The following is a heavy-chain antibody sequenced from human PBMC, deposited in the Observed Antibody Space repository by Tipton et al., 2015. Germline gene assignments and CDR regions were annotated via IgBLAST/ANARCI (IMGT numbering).Heavy chain of an antibody. CDR1: GFTFGHYA. J-gene: IGHJ6*02. CDR2: IRYSGATP. D-gene: IGHD4-17*01. CDR3: AKDHWSYGDYLRGSRGYGMDV. V-gene: IGHV3-23*01. Sequence: GSLRLSCVASGFTFGHYAITWVRQAPGTGLEWVSSIRYSGATPYYADSVKGRFTISRDNSQKTLYLQMNSLRAEDTAIYYCAKDHWSYGDYLRGSRGYGMDVWGQGTTVIVSS.